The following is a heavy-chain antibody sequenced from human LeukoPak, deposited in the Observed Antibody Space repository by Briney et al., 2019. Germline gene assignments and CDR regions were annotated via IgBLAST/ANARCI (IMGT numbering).Heavy chain of an antibody. CDR1: GGSFSGYY. D-gene: IGHD5-18*01. Sequence: SETLSLTCAVYGGSFSGYYWSWIRQPPGKGLEWIGEINHSGSTNYYPSLKSRVTISVDTSKNQFSLKLSSVTAADTAVYYCARERGYSYRYYFDYWGQGTLVTVSS. V-gene: IGHV4-34*01. CDR2: INHSGST. J-gene: IGHJ4*02. CDR3: ARERGYSYRYYFDY.